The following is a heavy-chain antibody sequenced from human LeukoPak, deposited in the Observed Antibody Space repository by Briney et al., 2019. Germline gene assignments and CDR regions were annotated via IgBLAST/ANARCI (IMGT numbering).Heavy chain of an antibody. J-gene: IGHJ4*02. Sequence: GGSLRLSCAASGFTFSNAWMNWVRQAPGKGLEWVSAISGSGGSTYYADSVKGRFTISRDNSKNTLYLQMNSLRAEDTAVYYCAKYNKVSVYFDYWGQGTLVTVSS. CDR2: ISGSGGST. CDR3: AKYNKVSVYFDY. V-gene: IGHV3-23*01. D-gene: IGHD5-24*01. CDR1: GFTFSNAW.